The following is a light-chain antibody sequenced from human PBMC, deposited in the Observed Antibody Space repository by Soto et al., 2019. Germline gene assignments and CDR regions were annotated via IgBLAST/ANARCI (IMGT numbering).Light chain of an antibody. V-gene: IGKV1-39*01. CDR1: QIIRSY. Sequence: DIQMTQSPSSLAASVGDRVTITCRASQIIRSYLNWYQQKPGKAPKLLISSASSLQSDVPSRFSGSGSGTDFTLTISSLQPDVFATYYCQQGYNTGTFGQGTKLEIK. CDR3: QQGYNTGT. CDR2: SAS. J-gene: IGKJ2*01.